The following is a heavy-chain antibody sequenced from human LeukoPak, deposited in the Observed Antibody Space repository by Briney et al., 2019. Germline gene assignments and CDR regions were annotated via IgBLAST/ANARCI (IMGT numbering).Heavy chain of an antibody. CDR3: ARDSEDIVATISGYYYMDV. D-gene: IGHD5-12*01. CDR1: GYTFTSYY. V-gene: IGHV1-46*01. CDR2: INTSGGST. J-gene: IGHJ6*03. Sequence: ASVKVSCKASGYTFTSYYMHWVRQAPGQGLEWMGIINTSGGSTGYAQKFQGRVTMTRDTSTSTVYMELSSLRSEDTAVYYCARDSEDIVATISGYYYMDVWGKGTTVTISS.